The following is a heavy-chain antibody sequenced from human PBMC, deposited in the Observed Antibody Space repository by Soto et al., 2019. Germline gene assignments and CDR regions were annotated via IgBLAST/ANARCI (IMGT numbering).Heavy chain of an antibody. Sequence: QEQLVESGGGVVQPGRSLRVSCVASGFSFSSYDMHWVRQAPGKGLQWVAVIWYDGGNKYYVDSVKGRFTSSRDNSKNTLFLQMNSLRADDTAVYYCARLRSPGGMDVWGQGTTVTVSS. V-gene: IGHV3-33*01. CDR2: IWYDGGNK. CDR1: GFSFSSYD. J-gene: IGHJ6*02. CDR3: ARLRSPGGMDV.